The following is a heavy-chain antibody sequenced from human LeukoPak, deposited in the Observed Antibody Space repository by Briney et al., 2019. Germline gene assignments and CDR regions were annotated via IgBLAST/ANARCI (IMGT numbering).Heavy chain of an antibody. Sequence: SETLSLTCAVYGGSFSVYEWTWIRQPPGKGLEWIGEINHSGSTNYNPSLKSRVTISVDTSENQFSLKLSSVTAADTAVYYCARGSWYDPNWFDPWGQGTLVTVSS. J-gene: IGHJ5*02. CDR1: GGSFSVYE. V-gene: IGHV4-34*01. CDR2: INHSGST. CDR3: ARGSWYDPNWFDP. D-gene: IGHD6-13*01.